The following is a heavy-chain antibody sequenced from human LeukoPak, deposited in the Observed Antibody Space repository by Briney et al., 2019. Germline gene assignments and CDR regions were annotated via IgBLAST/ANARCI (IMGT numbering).Heavy chain of an antibody. D-gene: IGHD4-17*01. CDR2: ITSTGGRT. CDR3: AIIATVTPGH. CDR1: GFTFSRFA. V-gene: IGHV3-23*01. J-gene: IGHJ4*02. Sequence: GGSLRLSCTASGFTFSRFAMTWVRQTPGKGLEWISSITSTGGRTFYADSVKGRFTISRDNSNNTLSLQMSSLRVDDTAVYYCAIIATVTPGHWGEGTLVTVSS.